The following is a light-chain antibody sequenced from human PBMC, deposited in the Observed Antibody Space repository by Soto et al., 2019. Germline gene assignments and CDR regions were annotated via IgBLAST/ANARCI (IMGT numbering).Light chain of an antibody. V-gene: IGKV3-15*01. J-gene: IGKJ5*01. CDR2: RTS. CDR1: QSVSSSY. Sequence: EIVMTQSPATLSVSPGERATLSCRASQSVSSSYLAWYQQKPGQAPRLLMFRTSSRATGFPARFSGSGSGTEFTLTISSLQSEDFAVYYCQQYNNWPQITFGQGTRLEI. CDR3: QQYNNWPQIT.